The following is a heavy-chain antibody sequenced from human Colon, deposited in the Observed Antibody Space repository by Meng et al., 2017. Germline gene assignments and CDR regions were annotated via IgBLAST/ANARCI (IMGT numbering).Heavy chain of an antibody. CDR3: ARGPASRGFDY. CDR1: GGSVSSDY. D-gene: IGHD2-2*01. J-gene: IGHJ4*02. Sequence: SETLSLTCVVSGGSVSSDYWNWIRQPAGKGLEWIGRIYSSGSGGTNYNPSLKSRVTMSIYTSKNEFSLQLGAVTAADMALYFCARGPASRGFDYWGQGTLVTVSS. V-gene: IGHV4-4*07. CDR2: IYSSGSGGT.